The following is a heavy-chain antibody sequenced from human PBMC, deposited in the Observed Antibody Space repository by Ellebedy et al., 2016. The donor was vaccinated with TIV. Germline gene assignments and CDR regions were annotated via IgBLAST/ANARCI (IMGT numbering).Heavy chain of an antibody. CDR2: ISPFNGNT. CDR1: GYTLSELS. V-gene: IGHV1-18*03. Sequence: AASVKVSCKISGYTLSELSMHWVRQAPGKGLEWMGWISPFNGNTNYAQRLQVRVTMTTDAPTSTAYMELRGLRSDDMAMYYCARGKDGANDAFDIWGQGTLVTVSA. D-gene: IGHD5-24*01. CDR3: ARGKDGANDAFDI. J-gene: IGHJ3*02.